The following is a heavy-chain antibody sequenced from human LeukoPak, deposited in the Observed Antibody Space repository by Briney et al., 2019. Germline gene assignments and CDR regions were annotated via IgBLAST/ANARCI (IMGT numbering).Heavy chain of an antibody. D-gene: IGHD4-23*01. CDR3: AKDLCSTVVTPLCWYFDL. CDR1: GFTFSSYG. J-gene: IGHJ2*01. Sequence: GGSLRLSCAASGFTFSSYGMHWGRQAPGKGLEWVAVISYDGSNKYYADSVKGRFTISRDNSKNTLYLQMNSLRAEDTAVYYCAKDLCSTVVTPLCWYFDLWGRGTLVTVSS. CDR2: ISYDGSNK. V-gene: IGHV3-30*18.